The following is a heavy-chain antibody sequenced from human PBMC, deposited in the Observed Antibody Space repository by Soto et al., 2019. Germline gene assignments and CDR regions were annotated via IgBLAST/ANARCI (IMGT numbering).Heavy chain of an antibody. CDR2: MNPDGSTR. D-gene: IGHD2-21*01. J-gene: IGHJ4*02. Sequence: EVQLVESGGDLVQPGGSLRLSCEASGFTFSSNWMHWVRQGPGKGLVWVSRMNPDGSTRGYADSVKGRFTISRDNARNTVFLQMSSLRAEDTAVYYCARGGEVGAGQYYLDDSWGQGTLVNVSS. CDR3: ARGGEVGAGQYYLDDS. V-gene: IGHV3-74*01. CDR1: GFTFSSNW.